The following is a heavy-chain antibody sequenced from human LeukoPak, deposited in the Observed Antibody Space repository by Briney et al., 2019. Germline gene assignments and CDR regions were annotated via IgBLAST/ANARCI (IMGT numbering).Heavy chain of an antibody. CDR2: IYYSGST. J-gene: IGHJ3*02. V-gene: IGHV4-59*01. CDR1: GGSISSYY. CDR3: ASSIAAAGAHAFDI. D-gene: IGHD6-13*01. Sequence: SETLSLTCTVSGGSISSYYWSWIRQPPGKGLEWIGYIYYSGSTNYNPSLKSRVTISVDTSKNQFSLKLSSVTAADTAVYYCASSIAAAGAHAFDIWGQGTMVTVSS.